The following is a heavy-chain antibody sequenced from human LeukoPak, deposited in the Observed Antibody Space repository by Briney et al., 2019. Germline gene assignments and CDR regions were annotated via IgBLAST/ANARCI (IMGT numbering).Heavy chain of an antibody. CDR2: ISAYNGNT. D-gene: IGHD1-26*01. Sequence: ASVTVSCTASGYTFTSYGISWVRQAPGQGLEWMGWISAYNGNTNYAQKLQGRVTMTTDTSTSTAYMELRSLRSDDTAVYYCARDFDQYSGRFGGFGHDFWGQGTLVTVSS. V-gene: IGHV1-18*01. CDR3: ARDFDQYSGRFGGFGHDF. CDR1: GYTFTSYG. J-gene: IGHJ4*02.